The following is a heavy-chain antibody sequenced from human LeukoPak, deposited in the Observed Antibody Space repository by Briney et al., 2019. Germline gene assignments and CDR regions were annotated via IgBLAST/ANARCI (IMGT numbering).Heavy chain of an antibody. V-gene: IGHV3-74*01. J-gene: IGHJ5*02. D-gene: IGHD6-19*01. CDR1: GFTFSSHW. CDR3: ARHSSGWYWFDP. CDR2: INSDGSSI. Sequence: GGSLRLSCAASGFTFSSHWMHWVRQAPGKGLVWVSRINSDGSSISYADSVKGRFTISRDNAKNTLYLQMNSLRAEDTAVYYCARHSSGWYWFDPWGQGTLVTVSS.